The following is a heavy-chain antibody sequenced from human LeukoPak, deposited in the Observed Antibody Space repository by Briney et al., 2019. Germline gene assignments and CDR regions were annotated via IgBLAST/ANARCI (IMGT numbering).Heavy chain of an antibody. V-gene: IGHV3-20*04. CDR3: ARAILSDPKYYGMDV. Sequence: GGSLRLSCVASGSTFNTHAMSWVRQAPGKGLEWVSGINWNADSTGYADSVKGRFTISKDNAKNSLFLQMNSLRAEDTAMYYCARAILSDPKYYGMDVWGQGTTVTVSS. D-gene: IGHD3-9*01. CDR2: INWNADST. CDR1: GSTFNTHA. J-gene: IGHJ6*02.